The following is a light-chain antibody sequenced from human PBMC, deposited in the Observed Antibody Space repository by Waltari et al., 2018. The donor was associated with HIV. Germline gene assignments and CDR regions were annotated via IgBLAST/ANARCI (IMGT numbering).Light chain of an antibody. Sequence: EIVLTQSPGTLSLSPGERATLSCRASQSISNSYLAWYQQKGGQAPRLLIYDASSRATGTPDRFSGSESGTDFTLTISRLEPEDFAVYYCQQYGSSPTFGGGTKVEIK. CDR1: QSISNSY. J-gene: IGKJ4*01. CDR2: DAS. CDR3: QQYGSSPT. V-gene: IGKV3-20*01.